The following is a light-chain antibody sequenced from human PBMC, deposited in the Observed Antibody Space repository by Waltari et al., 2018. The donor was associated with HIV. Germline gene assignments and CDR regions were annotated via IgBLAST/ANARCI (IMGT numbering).Light chain of an antibody. Sequence: QSVMTQPPSASGTPGQTVTISCSGTYSNIGSNTVTWHQQPPGTSPKLRSYGSEQWPSVVPYRFSVSKSGTSASLAISGLQSEDEADYYCAAWDDSLKGVIFGGGTKLTVL. J-gene: IGLJ2*01. V-gene: IGLV1-44*01. CDR2: GSE. CDR3: AAWDDSLKGVI. CDR1: YSNIGSNT.